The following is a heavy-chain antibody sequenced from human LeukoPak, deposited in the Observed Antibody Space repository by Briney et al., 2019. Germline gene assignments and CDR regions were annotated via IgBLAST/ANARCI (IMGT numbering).Heavy chain of an antibody. CDR3: AKRNWGGPQPLFDF. CDR1: GGSISSYY. V-gene: IGHV4-4*07. J-gene: IGHJ4*02. D-gene: IGHD7-27*01. Sequence: SETLSLTCTVSGGSISSYYWSWIRQPAGKGLEWIGRIYYSGSTYYNPSLKSRVTISVDTSKNQFSLKLSSVTAADTAVYYCAKRNWGGPQPLFDFWGQGTLVTVSS. CDR2: IYYSGST.